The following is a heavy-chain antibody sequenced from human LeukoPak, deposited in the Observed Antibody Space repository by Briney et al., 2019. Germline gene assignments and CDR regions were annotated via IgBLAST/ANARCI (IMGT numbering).Heavy chain of an antibody. CDR3: ARETPDSSGWD. CDR2: IKQDGSHK. Sequence: GGSLRLSCAASGLTLRSNWMSWVRQAPGKGLEWVANIKQDGSHKNYADSVKGRFTISRDNAKNSLYLQMNSLRAEDTAVYYCARETPDSSGWDWGQGTLVTVSS. CDR1: GLTLRSNW. D-gene: IGHD6-19*01. V-gene: IGHV3-7*01. J-gene: IGHJ4*02.